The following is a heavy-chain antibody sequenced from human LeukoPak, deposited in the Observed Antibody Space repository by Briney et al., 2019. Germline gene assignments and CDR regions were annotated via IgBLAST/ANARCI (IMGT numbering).Heavy chain of an antibody. D-gene: IGHD2-21*02. CDR2: INPSGGNT. CDR3: AREMDGGDQDY. CDR1: GYTFTSYY. V-gene: IGHV1-46*03. J-gene: IGHJ4*02. Sequence: ASEKVSCKASGYTFTSYYMHWVRQAPGQGLEWMGIINPSGGNTNYAQKFQGRVTMTRDTSTSTVYMELSSLRSEDTAVYYCAREMDGGDQDYWGQGTLVTVSS.